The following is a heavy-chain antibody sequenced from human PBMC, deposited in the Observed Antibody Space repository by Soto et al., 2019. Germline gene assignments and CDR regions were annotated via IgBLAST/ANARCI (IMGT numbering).Heavy chain of an antibody. CDR2: IYYSGST. D-gene: IGHD1-7*01. J-gene: IGHJ6*02. V-gene: IGHV4-59*11. CDR3: AREGLTGTIGLYYYYALDV. CDR1: GGSISSHY. Sequence: SETLSLTCTVSGGSISSHYWSWIRQPLGKGLEWIGYIYYSGSTNYNPSLKSRVTISVDTSKNQFSLKLSSVTAADTAVYYCAREGLTGTIGLYYYYALDVWGQGATVTVSS.